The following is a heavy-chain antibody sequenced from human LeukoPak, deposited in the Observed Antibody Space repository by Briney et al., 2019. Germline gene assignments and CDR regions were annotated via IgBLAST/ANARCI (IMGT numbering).Heavy chain of an antibody. CDR2: ISGSGGNT. Sequence: GGSLRLSCAASGFTFSSYAMTWVRQAPGEGLEWVSAISGSGGNTYYADSVKGRFTVSRDNSKNTLYLQMNSLRAEDTAVYYCAKGGAETGTLYLEYWGQGTLVTVSS. V-gene: IGHV3-23*01. D-gene: IGHD6-13*01. CDR3: AKGGAETGTLYLEY. J-gene: IGHJ4*02. CDR1: GFTFSSYA.